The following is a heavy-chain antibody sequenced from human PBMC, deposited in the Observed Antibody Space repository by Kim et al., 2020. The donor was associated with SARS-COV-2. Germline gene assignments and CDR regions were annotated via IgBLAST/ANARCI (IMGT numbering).Heavy chain of an antibody. J-gene: IGHJ3*02. CDR2: GNGNT. V-gene: IGHV1-3*01. Sequence: GNGNTKYSQKFQGRVTITRDTSASTAYMELSSLRSEDTAVYYCARNAFDIWGQGTMVTVSS. CDR3: ARNAFDI.